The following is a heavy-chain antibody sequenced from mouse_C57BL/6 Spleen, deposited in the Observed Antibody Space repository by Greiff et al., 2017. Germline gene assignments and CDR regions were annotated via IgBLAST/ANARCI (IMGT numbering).Heavy chain of an antibody. D-gene: IGHD2-2*01. CDR3: AKKGYGYDRDYFDY. J-gene: IGHJ2*01. V-gene: IGHV2-4*01. CDR2: IWSGGST. CDR1: GFSLTSYG. Sequence: VMLVESGPGLVQPSQSLSITCTVSGFSLTSYGVHWVRQPPGKGLEWLGVIWSGGSTDYNAAFISRLSISKDNSKSQVFFKMNSLQADDTAIYYCAKKGYGYDRDYFDYWGQGTTLTVSS.